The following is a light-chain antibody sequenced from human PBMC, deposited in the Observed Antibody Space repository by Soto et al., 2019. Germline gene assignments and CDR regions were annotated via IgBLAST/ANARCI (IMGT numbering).Light chain of an antibody. J-gene: IGLJ3*02. CDR2: EDN. Sequence: NFMLTQPHSVSESPGKRVTISCTRSSGNIATNYVQWYQQRPGSAPTTVFYEDNQRPSGVPDRFSGSIDRSSNSASLTISGLKTEDEADYYCQSYDDSNQRVFGGGTKLTVL. V-gene: IGLV6-57*03. CDR3: QSYDDSNQRV. CDR1: SGNIATNY.